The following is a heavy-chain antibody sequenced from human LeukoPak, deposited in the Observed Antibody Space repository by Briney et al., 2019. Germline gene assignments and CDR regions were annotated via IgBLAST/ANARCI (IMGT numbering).Heavy chain of an antibody. J-gene: IGHJ4*02. D-gene: IGHD5-12*01. CDR2: ISGSGGST. Sequence: GGSLRLSCAASGFTFSSYAMSWVRQAPGKGLEWVSAISGSGGSTYYADSVKGRFTISRDNSKNMLYLQMNSLRAEDTAVYYCAKWNSGYDYYFDYWGQGTLVTVSS. CDR1: GFTFSSYA. V-gene: IGHV3-23*01. CDR3: AKWNSGYDYYFDY.